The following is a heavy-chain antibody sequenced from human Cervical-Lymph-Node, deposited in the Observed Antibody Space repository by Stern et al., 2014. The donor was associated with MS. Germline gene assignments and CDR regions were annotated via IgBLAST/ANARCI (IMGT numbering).Heavy chain of an antibody. Sequence: VQLVESGGGLVQPGRSLRLSCAASGFTFDDYAMHWVRQAPGKGLEWVSGISWNSGSIGYADSVKGRFTISRDNAKNSLYLQMNSLRAEDTALYYCAIGQSFDYWGQGTLVTVSS. CDR1: GFTFDDYA. V-gene: IGHV3-9*01. CDR2: ISWNSGSI. CDR3: AIGQSFDY. D-gene: IGHD6-19*01. J-gene: IGHJ4*02.